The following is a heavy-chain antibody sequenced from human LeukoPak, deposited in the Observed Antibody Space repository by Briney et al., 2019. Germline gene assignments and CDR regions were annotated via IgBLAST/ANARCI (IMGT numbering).Heavy chain of an antibody. V-gene: IGHV4-34*01. D-gene: IGHD3-3*01. CDR3: ARVQWLLSWFDY. J-gene: IGHJ4*02. Sequence: TSETLSLTCAVYGGSFSGYYWSWIRQPPGKGLEWIGEINHSGSTNYNPSLKSRVTISVDTSKNQFSLKLSSVTAADTAVYYCARVQWLLSWFDYWGQGTWSPSPQ. CDR1: GGSFSGYY. CDR2: INHSGST.